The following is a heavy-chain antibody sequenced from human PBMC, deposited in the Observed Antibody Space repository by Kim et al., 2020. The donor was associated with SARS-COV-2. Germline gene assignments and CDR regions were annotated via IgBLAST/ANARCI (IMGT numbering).Heavy chain of an antibody. J-gene: IGHJ3*02. V-gene: IGHV5-51*01. Sequence: GESLKISCKASGYTFRTYWIGWVRQMPGKGLEWMGIIYPGDSDTRYSPSFQGQVTISADKSISTAYLQWSSLKASDTAMYYCARHLGTSSHDAFDIWGQGTLIIVSS. CDR2: IYPGDSDT. CDR1: GYTFRTYW. D-gene: IGHD2-2*01. CDR3: ARHLGTSSHDAFDI.